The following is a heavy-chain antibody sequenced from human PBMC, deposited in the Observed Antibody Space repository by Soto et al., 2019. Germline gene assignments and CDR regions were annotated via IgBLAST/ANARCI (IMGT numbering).Heavy chain of an antibody. D-gene: IGHD3-9*01. CDR2: IYYRGNA. J-gene: IGHJ4*02. CDR3: ARLEGLASISYYFDF. CDR1: DDSINSDKYY. Sequence: QLQLQESGPGLVKPSETLSLTCSVSDDSINSDKYYWGWIRQPPGKGLEWIGSIYYRGNAYYNPPLQVRVTISQEKSRSQFSLKLNTVTAADSAVYFCARLEGLASISYYFDFWGPGALVTVSS. V-gene: IGHV4-39*01.